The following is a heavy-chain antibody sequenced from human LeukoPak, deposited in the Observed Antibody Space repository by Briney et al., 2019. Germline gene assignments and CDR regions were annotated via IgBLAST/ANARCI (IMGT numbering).Heavy chain of an antibody. CDR3: ARGSGSYRGHAFDI. J-gene: IGHJ3*02. CDR2: IDYSATT. D-gene: IGHD1-26*01. V-gene: IGHV4-59*01. Sequence: SETLSLTCTVSGGSISTYYWSWIRQPPGKGLEWIAYIDYSATTNYNPSLKSRVTISVDTSKNQFSLKLSSVTAADTAVYYCARGSGSYRGHAFDIWGQGTMVTVSS. CDR1: GGSISTYY.